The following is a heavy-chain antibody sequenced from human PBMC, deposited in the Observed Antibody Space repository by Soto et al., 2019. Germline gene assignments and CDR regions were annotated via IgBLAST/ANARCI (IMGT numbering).Heavy chain of an antibody. D-gene: IGHD2-2*01. J-gene: IGHJ6*02. V-gene: IGHV1-69*13. Sequence: SVKVSCKASGYTFTSYAISWVRQAPGQGLEWMGGIIPIFGTANYAQKFQGRVTITADESTSTAYMELSSLRSEDTAVYYCAIRNYQVHYYYGMDVWGQGTTVTVSS. CDR2: IIPIFGTA. CDR3: AIRNYQVHYYYGMDV. CDR1: GYTFTSYA.